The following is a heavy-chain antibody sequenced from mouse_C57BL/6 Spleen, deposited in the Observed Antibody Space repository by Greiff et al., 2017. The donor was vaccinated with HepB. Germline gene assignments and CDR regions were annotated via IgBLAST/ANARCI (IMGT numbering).Heavy chain of an antibody. V-gene: IGHV1-15*01. Sequence: VQLQQSGAELVRPGASVTLSCKASGYTFTDYEMHWVKQTPVHGLEWIGAIDPETGGTAYNQKFKGKAILTADKSSSTAYMELRSLTSEDSAVYYCTRGGRSYAMDYWGQGTSVTVSS. J-gene: IGHJ4*01. CDR3: TRGGRSYAMDY. CDR2: IDPETGGT. CDR1: GYTFTDYE.